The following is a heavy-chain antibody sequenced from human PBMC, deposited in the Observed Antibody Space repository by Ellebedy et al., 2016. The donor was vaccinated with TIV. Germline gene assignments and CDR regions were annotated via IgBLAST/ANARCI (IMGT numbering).Heavy chain of an antibody. Sequence: ASVKVSCXASGYTFTDYYMHWVRQAPGQGLEWMGWINPNTGGTNYAQKLQGRVTMTRDTSINTAYMELRSLRSDDTAVYYCARGSWVGATKPPDYWGQGTLVTVSS. CDR1: GYTFTDYY. V-gene: IGHV1-2*02. CDR3: ARGSWVGATKPPDY. CDR2: INPNTGGT. D-gene: IGHD1-26*01. J-gene: IGHJ4*02.